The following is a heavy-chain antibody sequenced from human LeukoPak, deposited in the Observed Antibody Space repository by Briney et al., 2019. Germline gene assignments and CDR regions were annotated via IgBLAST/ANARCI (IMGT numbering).Heavy chain of an antibody. CDR2: IYTSGST. CDR1: GGSIRSYY. J-gene: IGHJ3*02. Sequence: SETLSLTCTVSGGSIRSYYWSWIRQPAGKGLEWIGRIYTSGSTNYNPSLKSRVTMSVDTSKNQFSLKLSSVTAADTAVYSCARDPGYYGSGTRGAFDIWGQGTMVTVSS. D-gene: IGHD3-10*01. V-gene: IGHV4-4*07. CDR3: ARDPGYYGSGTRGAFDI.